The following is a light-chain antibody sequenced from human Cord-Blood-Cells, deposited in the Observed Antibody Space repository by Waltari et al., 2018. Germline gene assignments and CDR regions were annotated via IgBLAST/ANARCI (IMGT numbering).Light chain of an antibody. CDR1: QSVLYSSNNKNY. J-gene: IGKJ1*01. CDR2: WAS. CDR3: QQYYSTPWT. V-gene: IGKV4-1*01. Sequence: DIVMTQSPDSLAVSLGERATINCKSSQSVLYSSNNKNYLAWYQQKPGQPPKLLIYWASTRESGVPDRFSGSGSGTDFTLTISSLQAEEVAVYDCQQYYSTPWTFGQGTKVEIK.